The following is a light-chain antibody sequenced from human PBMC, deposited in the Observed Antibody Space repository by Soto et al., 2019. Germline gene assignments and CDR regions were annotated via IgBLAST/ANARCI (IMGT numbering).Light chain of an antibody. Sequence: EIVLTQSPGTLSLSPGERATLSCRASQSVSSTYLAWYQQKPGKAPSLLIYGASRRATAIPDRCSGSGSGTDFTLTISRLEPEDFAVYYCQQYERSPTTFGGGTKVEIK. J-gene: IGKJ4*01. CDR3: QQYERSPTT. CDR1: QSVSSTY. CDR2: GAS. V-gene: IGKV3-20*01.